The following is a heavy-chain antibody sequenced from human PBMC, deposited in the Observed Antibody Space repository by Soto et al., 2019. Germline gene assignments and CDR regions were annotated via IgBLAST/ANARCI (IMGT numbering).Heavy chain of an antibody. CDR3: ATQQMGITRAFDI. CDR2: ISYDGSNK. Sequence: PGGFLRLSCAASGFTFSSYAMHWVRQAPGKGLEWVAVISYDGSNKYYADSVKGRFTISRDNSKNTLYLQMNSLRAEDTAVYYCATQQMGITRAFDIWGQGTMVTVSS. D-gene: IGHD7-27*01. CDR1: GFTFSSYA. V-gene: IGHV3-30-3*01. J-gene: IGHJ3*02.